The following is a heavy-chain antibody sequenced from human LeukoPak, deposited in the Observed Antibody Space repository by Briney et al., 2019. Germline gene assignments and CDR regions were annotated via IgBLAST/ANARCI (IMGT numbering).Heavy chain of an antibody. CDR2: IIPIFGTA. V-gene: IGHV1-69*06. D-gene: IGHD1-1*01. CDR1: GYTFTSYG. J-gene: IGHJ4*02. Sequence: ASVKVSCKASGYTFTSYGISWVRQAPGQGLEWMGGIIPIFGTANYAQKFQGRVTITADKSTSTAYMELSSLRSEDTAVYYCARVSWVRRTFDYWGQGTLVTVSS. CDR3: ARVSWVRRTFDY.